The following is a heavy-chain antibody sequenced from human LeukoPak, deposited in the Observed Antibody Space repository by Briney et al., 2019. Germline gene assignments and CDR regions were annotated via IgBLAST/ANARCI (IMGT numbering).Heavy chain of an antibody. CDR3: ARGSSFDGYCSAGACVGGYY. CDR1: GESFSAYF. CDR2: INHSGSS. Sequence: SETLSLTCAVYGESFSAYFWNWIRQAPGKPLEYIGEINHSGSSHYNPSLKTRVTLSVDNTKNQFSLKLTSVTDADTAVYFCARGSSFDGYCSAGACVGGYY. D-gene: IGHD2-15*01. V-gene: IGHV4-34*01. J-gene: IGHJ6*01.